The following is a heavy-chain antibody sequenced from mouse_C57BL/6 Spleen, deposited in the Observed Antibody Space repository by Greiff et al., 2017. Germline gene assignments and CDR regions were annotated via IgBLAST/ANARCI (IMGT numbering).Heavy chain of an antibody. D-gene: IGHD1-1*02. CDR2: ISSGGDYI. V-gene: IGHV5-9-1*02. CDR1: GFTFSSYA. Sequence: EVKLMESGEGLVKPGGSLKLSCAASGFTFSSYAMSWVRQTPEKRLEWVAYISSGGDYIYYADTVKGRVTISRDNARNTLYLQMSSRKSEDTAMYYCTREGGKVCADWGQGTLVTVSA. J-gene: IGHJ3*01. CDR3: TREGGKVCAD.